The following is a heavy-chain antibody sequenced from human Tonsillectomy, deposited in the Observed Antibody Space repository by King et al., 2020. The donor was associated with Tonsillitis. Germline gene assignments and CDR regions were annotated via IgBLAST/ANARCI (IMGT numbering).Heavy chain of an antibody. CDR2: IAKDGSEK. CDR3: ARGGSDFWSGYYSPPFGY. CDR1: GLAFSSYV. J-gene: IGHJ4*02. Sequence: VQLVESGGGVVQPGRSLRLSCAASGLAFSSYVMHWVRQAPGKGLEWVAAIAKDGSEKEYVDSVKGRFSISRDNFQNTLYLQMNSLRPEDTAVYYCARGGSDFWSGYYSPPFGYWGQGTLVTVSS. D-gene: IGHD3-3*01. V-gene: IGHV3-30*01.